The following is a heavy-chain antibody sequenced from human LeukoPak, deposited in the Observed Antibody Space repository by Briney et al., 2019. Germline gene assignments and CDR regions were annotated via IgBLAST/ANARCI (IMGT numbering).Heavy chain of an antibody. D-gene: IGHD2-21*02. V-gene: IGHV3-23*01. Sequence: GGSLRLSCAASGFTVSRNYMSWVRQAPGKGLEWVSAISGSGGSTYYADSVKGRLTISRDNSKNTLYLQMNSLRAEDTAVYYCAKECGDCYSPSCWYFDLWGRGTLVTVSS. CDR1: GFTVSRNY. J-gene: IGHJ2*01. CDR2: ISGSGGST. CDR3: AKECGDCYSPSCWYFDL.